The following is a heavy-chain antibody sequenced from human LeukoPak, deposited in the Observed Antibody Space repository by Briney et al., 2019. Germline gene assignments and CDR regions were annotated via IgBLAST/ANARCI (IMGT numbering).Heavy chain of an antibody. V-gene: IGHV1-2*02. Sequence: ASVKVSCKTSDYTFTSYGISWVRQAPGQGLEWMGWINPNSGGTNYAQKFQGRVTMTRDTSISTAYMELSRLRSDDTAVYYCAREGGNFITIFGVVIAHYYMDVWGKGTTVTVSS. CDR2: INPNSGGT. CDR1: DYTFTSYG. D-gene: IGHD3-3*01. CDR3: AREGGNFITIFGVVIAHYYMDV. J-gene: IGHJ6*03.